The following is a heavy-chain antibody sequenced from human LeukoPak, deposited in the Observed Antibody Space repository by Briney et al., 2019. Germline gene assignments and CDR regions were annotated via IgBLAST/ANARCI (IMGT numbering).Heavy chain of an antibody. Sequence: SETLSLTCTVSGGSISSGSYYWSWIRQPAGKGLEWIGRIYTSGSTSYNPSLKSRVTISVDTSKSQFSLKLTSVTAADTAVYYCASDAGSSWLDAFDIWGQGTMVTVSS. V-gene: IGHV4-61*02. CDR3: ASDAGSSWLDAFDI. J-gene: IGHJ3*02. CDR1: GGSISSGSYY. D-gene: IGHD6-13*01. CDR2: IYTSGST.